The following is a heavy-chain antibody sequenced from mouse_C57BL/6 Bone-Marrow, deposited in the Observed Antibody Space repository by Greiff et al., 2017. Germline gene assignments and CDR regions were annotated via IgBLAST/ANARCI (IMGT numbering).Heavy chain of an antibody. CDR2: ITHSGET. CDR3: AGAPLSYWYFDV. V-gene: IGHV12-3*01. Sequence: QLQESGPGLVKPSQSLFLTCSITGFPITSGYYWIWIRQSPGKPLEWMGYITHSGETFYNPSLQSPISITRETSKNQFFLQLNSVTTEDTAMYYCAGAPLSYWYFDVWGTGTTVTVSS. CDR1: GFPITSGYY. J-gene: IGHJ1*03.